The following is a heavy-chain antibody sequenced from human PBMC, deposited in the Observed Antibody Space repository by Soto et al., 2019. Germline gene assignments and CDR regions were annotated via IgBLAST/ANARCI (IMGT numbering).Heavy chain of an antibody. CDR1: GYTFPGYY. CDR2: INPNSGGT. Sequence: ASVKVSCKASGYTFPGYYMHWVRQAPGQGLEWMGWINPNSGGTNYAQKFQGWVTMTRDTSISTAYMELSRLRSDDTAVYYCARGGMTTVTPGDAFDIWGQGTMVTVSS. J-gene: IGHJ3*02. V-gene: IGHV1-2*04. D-gene: IGHD4-17*01. CDR3: ARGGMTTVTPGDAFDI.